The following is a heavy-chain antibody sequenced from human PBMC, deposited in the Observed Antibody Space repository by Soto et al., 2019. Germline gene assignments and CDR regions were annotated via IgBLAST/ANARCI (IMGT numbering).Heavy chain of an antibody. J-gene: IGHJ4*02. CDR3: ASSYGSGYRAFDY. Sequence: QVQLVQSGAEVKRPGSSVKVSCKASGDTFNFYSINWVRQAPGVGLEWVGRVNPILSMSNYAQRFQGRVTXTXDQXTSTAYLELRSLRPEDTAIYYCASSYGSGYRAFDYWGQGALVTVSS. V-gene: IGHV1-69*02. D-gene: IGHD3-10*01. CDR1: GDTFNFYS. CDR2: VNPILSMS.